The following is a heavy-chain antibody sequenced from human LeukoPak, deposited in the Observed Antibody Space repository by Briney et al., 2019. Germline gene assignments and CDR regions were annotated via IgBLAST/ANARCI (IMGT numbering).Heavy chain of an antibody. J-gene: IGHJ4*02. V-gene: IGHV3-49*04. CDR2: IRSKAYGGTT. Sequence: GGSLRLSCTASGFTFGDYAMSWVRQAPGKGLEWVGFIRSKAYGGTTEYAASVKGRFTISRDDSKSIAYLQMNSPKTEDTAVYYCTRDHDSSGWLAYWGQGTLVTVSS. D-gene: IGHD6-19*01. CDR3: TRDHDSSGWLAY. CDR1: GFTFGDYA.